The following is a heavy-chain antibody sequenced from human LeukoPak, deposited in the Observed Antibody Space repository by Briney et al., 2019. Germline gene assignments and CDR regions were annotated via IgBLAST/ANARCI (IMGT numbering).Heavy chain of an antibody. CDR1: GFTFSSYW. CDR2: IKQDGSKK. Sequence: PGGSLRVSCAASGFTFSSYWMSWVRQAPGKGLEWVANIKQDGSKKYYVDSVKGRFTISRDNAKNSLYLQMNSLRAEDTAVYYCARDSSSYYYPDAFDIWGQGTMVTVSS. CDR3: ARDSSSYYYPDAFDI. J-gene: IGHJ3*02. D-gene: IGHD3-22*01. V-gene: IGHV3-7*04.